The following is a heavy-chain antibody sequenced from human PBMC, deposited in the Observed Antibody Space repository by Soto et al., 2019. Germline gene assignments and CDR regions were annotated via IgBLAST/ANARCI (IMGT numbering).Heavy chain of an antibody. D-gene: IGHD2-15*01. V-gene: IGHV1-18*01. J-gene: IGHJ4*02. Sequence: QVQLVQSGAEVKKPGASVKVSCKASGYTFTSYGISWVRQAPGQGLEWMGWISAYNGNANYAQKLQVRVTMTTDTSTSTDYMELRSLGSDDTAVYCWAGESSCRSRDYWGQGTLVTVSS. CDR2: ISAYNGNA. CDR1: GYTFTSYG. CDR3: AGESSCRSRDY.